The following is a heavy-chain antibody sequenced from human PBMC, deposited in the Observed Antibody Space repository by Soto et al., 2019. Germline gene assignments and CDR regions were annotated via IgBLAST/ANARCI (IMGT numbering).Heavy chain of an antibody. CDR3: ARGDSTDCSNGVCSFFYNHDMDV. Sequence: PGGSLRLSCAASGFTFSSYGMHWVRQAPGKGLEWVAVISYDGSNKYYADSVKGRFTISRDNSKNTLYLQMNSLRAEDTAIYYCARGDSTDCSNGVCSFFYNHDMDVWGQGTTVTVSS. V-gene: IGHV3-30*03. CDR2: ISYDGSNK. CDR1: GFTFSSYG. D-gene: IGHD2-8*01. J-gene: IGHJ6*02.